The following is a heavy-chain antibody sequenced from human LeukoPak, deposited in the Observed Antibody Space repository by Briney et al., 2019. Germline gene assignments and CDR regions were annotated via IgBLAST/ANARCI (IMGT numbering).Heavy chain of an antibody. CDR2: ISSNGGST. D-gene: IGHD3-9*01. Sequence: PGGSLRLSCAASGFTFSSYAMHWVRQAPGKGLEYVSAISSNGGSTYYANSVKGRFTISRDNSKNTLYLQMGSLRAEDMAVYYCARDQTAYYDIFPWFDPWGQGTLVTVSS. CDR3: ARDQTAYYDIFPWFDP. V-gene: IGHV3-64*01. J-gene: IGHJ5*02. CDR1: GFTFSSYA.